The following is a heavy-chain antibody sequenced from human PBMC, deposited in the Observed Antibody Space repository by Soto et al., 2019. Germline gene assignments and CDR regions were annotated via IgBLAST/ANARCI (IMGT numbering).Heavy chain of an antibody. J-gene: IGHJ4*02. V-gene: IGHV4-39*01. CDR1: GESISSSSYY. CDR2: IYYSGRT. Sequence: SETLSLTCIVSGESISSSSYYWGWIRQPPGKGLEWVGSIYYSGRTYYNPSFKSRVTISIDTSKNQFSLKLSSVTATDTAVYYCARQRTTVVTQAYFDHWGQGALVTVSS. D-gene: IGHD2-21*02. CDR3: ARQRTTVVTQAYFDH.